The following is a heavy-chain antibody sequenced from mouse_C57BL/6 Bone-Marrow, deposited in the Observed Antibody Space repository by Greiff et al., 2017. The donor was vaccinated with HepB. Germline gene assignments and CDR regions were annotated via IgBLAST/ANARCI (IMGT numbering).Heavy chain of an antibody. CDR1: GYTFTSYW. V-gene: IGHV1-53*01. CDR2: INPSNGGT. D-gene: IGHD1-1*01. J-gene: IGHJ2*01. Sequence: QVQLQQPGTELVKPGASVKLSCKASGYTFTSYWMHWVKQRHGQGLEWIGNINPSNGGTNYNEKFQSKATLTVDKSSSTAYMQLRCLTSEDSAVYYCASGGDGSSPYYFDYWGQVTTLTVSS. CDR3: ASGGDGSSPYYFDY.